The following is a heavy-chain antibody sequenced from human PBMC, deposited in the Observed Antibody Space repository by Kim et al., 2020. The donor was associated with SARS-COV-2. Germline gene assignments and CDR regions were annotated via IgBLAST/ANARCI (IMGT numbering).Heavy chain of an antibody. CDR1: GGSISSYY. V-gene: IGHV4-59*08. J-gene: IGHJ6*03. D-gene: IGHD4-17*01. Sequence: SETLSLTCTVSGGSISSYYWSWIRQPPGKGLEWIGYIYYSGSTNYNPSLKSRVTISVDTSKNQFSLKLSSVTAADTAVYYCARGSNYGDYSWYYYYYMDVWGKGTTVTVSS. CDR3: ARGSNYGDYSWYYYYYMDV. CDR2: IYYSGST.